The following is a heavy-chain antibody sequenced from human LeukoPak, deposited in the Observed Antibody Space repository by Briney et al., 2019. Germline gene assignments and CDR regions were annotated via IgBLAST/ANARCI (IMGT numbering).Heavy chain of an antibody. CDR2: ISGSGGST. CDR1: GFTFSSYG. Sequence: GGSLRLSCAASGFTFSSYGMSWVRQAPGKGLEWVSAISGSGGSTYYADSVKGRFTISRDNSKNTLYLQMNSLRAEDTALYYCAKDISYDSSGYYYWGPFDYWGQGTLVTVSS. D-gene: IGHD3-22*01. CDR3: AKDISYDSSGYYYWGPFDY. V-gene: IGHV3-23*01. J-gene: IGHJ4*02.